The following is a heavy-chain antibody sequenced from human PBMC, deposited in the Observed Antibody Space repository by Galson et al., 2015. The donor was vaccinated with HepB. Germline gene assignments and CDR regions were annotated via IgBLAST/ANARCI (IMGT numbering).Heavy chain of an antibody. D-gene: IGHD2-2*01. CDR1: GFTFSNYG. CDR3: ARVMEYCSTTSCYLGDH. V-gene: IGHV3-33*01. Sequence: SLRLSCAASGFTFSNYGMHWVRQAPGKGLEWVAVIWYDGSYKYYADSVKGRFTISRDNSKNTLYLQMDSLRAEDTAVYYCARVMEYCSTTSCYLGDHWGQGTLVTVSS. CDR2: IWYDGSYK. J-gene: IGHJ4*02.